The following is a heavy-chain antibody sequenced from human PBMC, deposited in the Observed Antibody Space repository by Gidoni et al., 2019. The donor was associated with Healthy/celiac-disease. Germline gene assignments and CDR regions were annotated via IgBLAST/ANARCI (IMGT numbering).Heavy chain of an antibody. J-gene: IGHJ6*02. D-gene: IGHD5-18*01. CDR2: IWYDGSNN. V-gene: IGHV3-33*01. CDR3: ARNTQRITDTAMVLDV. Sequence: FSSYGMHWVRQAPGKGLEWVAAIWYDGSNNYYEDVVKGRFTIARDNSKNTLYLQMNPLKAEDTAGYHCARNTQRITDTAMVLDVCGQGTTVTVSS. CDR1: FSSYG.